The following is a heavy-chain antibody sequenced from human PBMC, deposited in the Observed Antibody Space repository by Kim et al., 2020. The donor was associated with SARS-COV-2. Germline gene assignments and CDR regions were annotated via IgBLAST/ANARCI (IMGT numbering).Heavy chain of an antibody. V-gene: IGHV1-3*01. CDR3: ARSMWELISGMDV. Sequence: YSQKFQGGVTITRDTSASTAYMELSSLRSEDTAVYYCARSMWELISGMDVWGQGTTVTVSS. D-gene: IGHD1-26*01. J-gene: IGHJ6*02.